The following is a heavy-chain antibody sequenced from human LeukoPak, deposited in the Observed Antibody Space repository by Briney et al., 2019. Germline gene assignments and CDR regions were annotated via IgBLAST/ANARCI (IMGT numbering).Heavy chain of an antibody. Sequence: GGSLRLSCAASGFTFSSYEMNWVRQAPGKGLEWVSYISSSGSTIYYADSVKGRFTISRDNAKNSLYLQMNSLRAEDTAVYYCARDPGSGYSYGWVGAFDIWGQGTMVTVSS. CDR1: GFTFSSYE. CDR2: ISSSGSTI. J-gene: IGHJ3*02. D-gene: IGHD5-18*01. CDR3: ARDPGSGYSYGWVGAFDI. V-gene: IGHV3-48*03.